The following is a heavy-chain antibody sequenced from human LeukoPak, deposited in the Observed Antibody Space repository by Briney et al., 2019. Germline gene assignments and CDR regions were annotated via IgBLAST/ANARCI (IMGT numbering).Heavy chain of an antibody. CDR1: GGSISSGGYY. V-gene: IGHV4-31*03. D-gene: IGHD5-24*01. Sequence: EASQTLSLTCTVSGGSISSGGYYWSWIRQHPGKGLEWIGYIYYSGITYYNPSLKSRVTISVDTSKNQFSLKLSSVTAADTAVYYCASTYDGYIGYWGQGTLVTVSS. CDR3: ASTYDGYIGY. CDR2: IYYSGIT. J-gene: IGHJ4*02.